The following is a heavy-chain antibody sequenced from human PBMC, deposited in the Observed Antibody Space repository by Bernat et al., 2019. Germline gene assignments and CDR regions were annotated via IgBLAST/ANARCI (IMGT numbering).Heavy chain of an antibody. V-gene: IGHV1-46*03. Sequence: QVQLVQSGAEVKKPGASVKVSCKASGYTFTSYYMHWVRQAPGQGLEWMGIINPSGGSTSYAQKFQGRVTMTRDTSTSTVYMELSSLRSEDTAVYYCAREVHSGYDIRLFDYWGQGTLVTVSS. D-gene: IGHD5-12*01. CDR3: AREVHSGYDIRLFDY. J-gene: IGHJ4*02. CDR1: GYTFTSYY. CDR2: INPSGGST.